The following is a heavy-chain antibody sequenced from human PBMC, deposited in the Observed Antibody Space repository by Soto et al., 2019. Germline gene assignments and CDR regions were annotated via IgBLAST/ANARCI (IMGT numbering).Heavy chain of an antibody. CDR1: GGSISSGGYY. CDR3: AREHYYGSGSYYKPGFYFDY. V-gene: IGHV4-31*03. Sequence: SETLSLTCTVSGGSISSGGYYWSWIRQHPGKGLEWIGYIYYSGSTYYNPSLKSRVTISVDTSKNQFSLKLSSVTAADTAVYYCAREHYYGSGSYYKPGFYFDYWGQGTLVTVSS. CDR2: IYYSGST. D-gene: IGHD3-10*01. J-gene: IGHJ4*02.